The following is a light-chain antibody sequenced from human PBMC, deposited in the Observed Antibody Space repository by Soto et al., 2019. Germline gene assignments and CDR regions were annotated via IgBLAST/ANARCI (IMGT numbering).Light chain of an antibody. CDR3: QQYNSFSKT. J-gene: IGKJ1*01. CDR1: QSISTW. Sequence: DIQMTQSPSTLSASVGDSVTITCRASQSISTWLAWYQQKPGKAPNLLIYDASSLESGVPSRFSGRGSGTEFTLTISSLQPDDFATYYCQQYNSFSKTFGQGTKVEIK. V-gene: IGKV1-5*01. CDR2: DAS.